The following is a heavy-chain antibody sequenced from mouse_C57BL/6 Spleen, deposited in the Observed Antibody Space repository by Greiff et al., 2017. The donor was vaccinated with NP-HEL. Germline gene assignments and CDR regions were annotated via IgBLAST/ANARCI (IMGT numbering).Heavy chain of an antibody. CDR1: GYAFSSSW. J-gene: IGHJ3*01. V-gene: IGHV1-82*01. Sequence: VKLQESGPELVKPGASVKISCKASGYAFSSSWMNWVKQRPGKGLEWIGRIYPGDGDTNYNGKFKGKATLTADKSSSTAYMQLSSLTSEDSAVYFCAREDDGYLWGQGTLVTVSA. CDR3: AREDDGYL. D-gene: IGHD2-3*01. CDR2: IYPGDGDT.